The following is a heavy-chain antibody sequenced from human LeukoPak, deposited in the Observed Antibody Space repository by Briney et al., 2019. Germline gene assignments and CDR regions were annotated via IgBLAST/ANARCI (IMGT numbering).Heavy chain of an antibody. CDR1: GFTVSSNY. J-gene: IGHJ4*02. D-gene: IGHD3-16*01. Sequence: PGGSLRLSCAASGFTVSSNYMSWVRQAPGKGLEWVSVIYSGGSTYYADSVKGRFTISRDNSKNTLYLQTNSLRAEDTAVYYCARGYVGPRPFDYWGQGTLVTVSS. CDR3: ARGYVGPRPFDY. CDR2: IYSGGST. V-gene: IGHV3-53*01.